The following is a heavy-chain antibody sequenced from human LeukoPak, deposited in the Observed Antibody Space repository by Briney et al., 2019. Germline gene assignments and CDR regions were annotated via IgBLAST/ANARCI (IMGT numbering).Heavy chain of an antibody. CDR1: GYTFASYD. D-gene: IGHD5-18*01. CDR3: ARGRGRARGYSYGN. CDR2: MNPNSGNT. Sequence: GASVKVSCKASGYTFASYDINWVRQATGQGLEWMGWMNPNSGNTGYAQKFQGRVTMTRNTSISTAYMELSSLRSEDTAVYYCARGRGRARGYSYGNWGQRTLVTVSS. J-gene: IGHJ4*02. V-gene: IGHV1-8*01.